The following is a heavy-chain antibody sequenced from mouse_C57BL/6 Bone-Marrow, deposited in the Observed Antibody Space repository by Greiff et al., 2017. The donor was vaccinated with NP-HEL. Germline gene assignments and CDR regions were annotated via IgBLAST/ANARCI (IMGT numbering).Heavy chain of an antibody. D-gene: IGHD1-1*01. CDR1: GYSFTSYY. J-gene: IGHJ3*01. CDR3: ARRGLLREFAY. CDR2: IYPGSGNT. Sequence: VQLQQSGPELVKPGASVKISCKASGYSFTSYYIHWVKQRPGQGLEWIGWIYPGSGNTKYNEKFKGKATLTADTSSSTAYMQLSSLTSEDSAVYYCARRGLLREFAYWGQGTLVTVSA. V-gene: IGHV1-66*01.